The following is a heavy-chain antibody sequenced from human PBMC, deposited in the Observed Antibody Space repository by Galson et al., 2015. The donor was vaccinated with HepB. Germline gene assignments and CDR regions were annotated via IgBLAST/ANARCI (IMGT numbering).Heavy chain of an antibody. CDR1: GFTVSSNY. CDR3: ARSETYYYDSSGYRHEDY. V-gene: IGHV3-53*01. D-gene: IGHD3-22*01. CDR2: IYSGGST. Sequence: SLRLSCAASGFTVSSNYMSWVRQAPGKGLEWVSVIYSGGSTYYADSVKGRFTISRDNSKNTLYLQMNSLRAEDTAVYYCARSETYYYDSSGYRHEDYWGQGTLVTVSS. J-gene: IGHJ4*02.